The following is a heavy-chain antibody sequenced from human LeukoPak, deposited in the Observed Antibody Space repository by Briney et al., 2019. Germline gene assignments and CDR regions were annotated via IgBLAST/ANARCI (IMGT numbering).Heavy chain of an antibody. J-gene: IGHJ4*02. CDR1: GFTFSSYG. V-gene: IGHV3-33*01. D-gene: IGHD6-19*01. CDR2: IWYDGSNK. Sequence: PGGSLRLSCAASGFTFSSYGMHWVRQAPGKGLEWVAVIWYDGSNKYYADSVKGRFTISRDNSKNTLYLQMNSLRAEDTAVYYCARDSYSSALEYWGQGTLVTVSS. CDR3: ARDSYSSALEY.